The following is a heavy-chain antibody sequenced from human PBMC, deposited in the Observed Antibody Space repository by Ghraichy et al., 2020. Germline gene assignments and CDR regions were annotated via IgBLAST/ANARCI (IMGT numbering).Heavy chain of an antibody. V-gene: IGHV3-48*03. Sequence: GGSLRLSCAASGFTFSSYEMNWVRQAPGKGLEWVSYISSSGSTIYYADSVKGRFTISRDNAKNSLYLQMNSLRAEDTAVYYCARVSVSLAFDIWGQGTMVTVSS. CDR3: ARVSVSLAFDI. CDR1: GFTFSSYE. J-gene: IGHJ3*02. CDR2: ISSSGSTI.